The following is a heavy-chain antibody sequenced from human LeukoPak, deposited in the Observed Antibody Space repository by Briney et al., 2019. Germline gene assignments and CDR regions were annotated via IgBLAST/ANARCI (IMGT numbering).Heavy chain of an antibody. J-gene: IGHJ4*02. D-gene: IGHD6-13*01. CDR1: GGTFSSYA. Sequence: SVKVSCKASGGTFSSYAIRWVRQAPGQGLEWMGGIIPIFGTANYAQKFQGRVTITADESTSTAYMELSSLRSEDTAVYYCARDYSSSYNFDYWGQGTLVTVSS. CDR3: ARDYSSSYNFDY. CDR2: IIPIFGTA. V-gene: IGHV1-69*01.